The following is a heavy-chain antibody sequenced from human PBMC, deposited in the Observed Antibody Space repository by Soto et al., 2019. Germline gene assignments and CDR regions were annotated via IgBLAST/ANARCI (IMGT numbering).Heavy chain of an antibody. V-gene: IGHV3-9*01. D-gene: IGHD2-8*01. CDR2: ISWNSGSI. Sequence: GGSLRLSCAASGFTFDDYAMHWVRQAPGKGLEWVSGISWNSGSIGYADSVKGRFTISRDNAKNSLYLQMNSLRAEDTALYYCAKDSSDPRNLMVYDTGPFDYWGQGTLVTVSS. J-gene: IGHJ4*02. CDR3: AKDSSDPRNLMVYDTGPFDY. CDR1: GFTFDDYA.